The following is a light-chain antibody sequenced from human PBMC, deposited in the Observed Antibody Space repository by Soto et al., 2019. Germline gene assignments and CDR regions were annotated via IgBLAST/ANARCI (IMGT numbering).Light chain of an antibody. J-gene: IGKJ2*01. V-gene: IGKV3-20*01. CDR3: HQYGSSPLYT. CDR2: GAS. CDR1: QSVSSSY. Sequence: EIVLTQSPGTLSLSPGERATLSCKASQSVSSSYLAWYQQKPGQAPRLLIYGASSRATGIPDRFSGSGSGTHFTLTISRLEPDDLAVYYCHQYGSSPLYTFGQGTKLESK.